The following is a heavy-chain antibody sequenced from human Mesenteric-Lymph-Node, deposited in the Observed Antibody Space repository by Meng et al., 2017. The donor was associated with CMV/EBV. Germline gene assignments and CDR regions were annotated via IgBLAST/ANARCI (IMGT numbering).Heavy chain of an antibody. V-gene: IGHV3-23*01. Sequence: GESLKISCAASGFAFSSYAMGWVRQAPGRGLEWVSGLSGNGGRTSYADSVKGRFTISRDNSKNTLYLQMNSLRAEDTAVYYCAKGSSYYYYGVDVWGQGTTVKVSS. D-gene: IGHD3-16*01. CDR3: AKGSSYYYYGVDV. CDR2: LSGNGGRT. CDR1: GFAFSSYA. J-gene: IGHJ6*02.